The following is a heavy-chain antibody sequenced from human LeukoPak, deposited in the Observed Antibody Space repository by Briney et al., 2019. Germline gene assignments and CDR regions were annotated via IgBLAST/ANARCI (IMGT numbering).Heavy chain of an antibody. J-gene: IGHJ4*02. CDR3: AREFNSGYYYDY. Sequence: GRSLRLSCAASGFTFSNYAMHWVRQAPGKGLEWVAVILYDGSNKYYADSVKGRSTISRDNSKNTLYLQMNSLRPEDTAAFYCAREFNSGYYYDYWGQGTLVTVSS. V-gene: IGHV3-30-3*01. D-gene: IGHD3-22*01. CDR1: GFTFSNYA. CDR2: ILYDGSNK.